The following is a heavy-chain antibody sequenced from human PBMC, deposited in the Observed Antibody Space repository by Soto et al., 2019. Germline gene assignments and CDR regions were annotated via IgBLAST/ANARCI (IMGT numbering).Heavy chain of an antibody. V-gene: IGHV1-69*12. CDR2: TIPIFGTV. CDR3: ARGNHRWLQLWYFDL. CDR1: GGTFRNFP. D-gene: IGHD5-12*01. J-gene: IGHJ2*01. Sequence: QVQLVQSGAEVKKPGSSVKVSCKASGGTFRNFPISGWRQAPGQGLEWMGGTIPIFGTVNYAQKFQGRVTITADESTSTAYMELSSLRSEDTAVYYCARGNHRWLQLWYFDLWGRGTLVTVSS.